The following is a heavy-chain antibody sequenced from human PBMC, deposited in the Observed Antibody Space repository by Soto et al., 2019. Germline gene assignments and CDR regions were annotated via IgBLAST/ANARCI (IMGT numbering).Heavy chain of an antibody. CDR1: GRYLSADN. CDR3: ARAAMGGSSWPFDY. D-gene: IGHD6-13*01. V-gene: IGHV4-34*01. Sequence: SETLSLTCAVYGRYLSADNWNWVRQSPGKGPEWIAEINHHGQTNHNPSLKSRVTMSVDPSKNQFSLNLSSVTAADTAVYYCARAAMGGSSWPFDYWGQGTLVTVS. CDR2: INHHGQT. J-gene: IGHJ4*02.